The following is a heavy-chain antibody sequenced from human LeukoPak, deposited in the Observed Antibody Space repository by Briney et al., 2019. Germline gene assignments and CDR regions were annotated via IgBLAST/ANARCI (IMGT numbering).Heavy chain of an antibody. CDR2: ISGSGGST. J-gene: IGHJ2*01. CDR3: AKELGTVTRFAWYFDL. D-gene: IGHD4-17*01. Sequence: GSLRLSCVASGFTFNTYAMTWVRQAPGKGLEWVSVISGSGGSTYYADSVKGRFTISRDNSKNTLYLQMNSLRAEDTAVYYCAKELGTVTRFAWYFDLWGRGTLVTVSS. CDR1: GFTFNTYA. V-gene: IGHV3-23*01.